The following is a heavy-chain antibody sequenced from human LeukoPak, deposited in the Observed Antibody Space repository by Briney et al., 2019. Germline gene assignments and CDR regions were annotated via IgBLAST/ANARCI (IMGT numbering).Heavy chain of an antibody. CDR3: AKDSYYYGSGSYY. CDR2: ISGSGGST. V-gene: IGHV3-23*01. D-gene: IGHD3-10*01. J-gene: IGHJ4*02. Sequence: PGGSLRLSCAASGFAFSSFAMSWVRQAPGKGLEWVSAISGSGGSTYYADSVKGRFTISRDNSKNTLYLQMNSLRAEDTAVYYCAKDSYYYGSGSYYWGQGTLVTVSS. CDR1: GFAFSSFA.